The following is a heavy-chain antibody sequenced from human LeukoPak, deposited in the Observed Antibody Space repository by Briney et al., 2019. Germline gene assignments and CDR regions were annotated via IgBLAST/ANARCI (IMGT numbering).Heavy chain of an antibody. V-gene: IGHV4-59*01. CDR3: ARDGNSSGYHAPFDY. CDR2: IYYSGST. Sequence: KPSETLSLTCTVSGGSISSYYWSWIRQPPGKGLEWIGYIYYSGSTNYNPSLKSRVTISVDTSKNQFSLKLSSVTAADTAVYYCARDGNSSGYHAPFDYWGQGTLVTVSS. J-gene: IGHJ4*02. CDR1: GGSISSYY. D-gene: IGHD3-22*01.